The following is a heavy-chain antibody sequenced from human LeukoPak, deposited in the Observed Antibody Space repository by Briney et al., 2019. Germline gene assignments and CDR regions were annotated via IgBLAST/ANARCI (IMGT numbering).Heavy chain of an antibody. Sequence: ASVKVSCKASGYTFIGYYMHWVRQAPGQGLEWMGWVIPNSGGTNYAQKFQGRVTMTRDTSISTVYMELSRLRSDDTAVYYCARDGPYCSSTSCFLFDPWGQGTLVTVSS. J-gene: IGHJ5*02. CDR3: ARDGPYCSSTSCFLFDP. D-gene: IGHD2-2*01. CDR1: GYTFIGYY. CDR2: VIPNSGGT. V-gene: IGHV1-2*02.